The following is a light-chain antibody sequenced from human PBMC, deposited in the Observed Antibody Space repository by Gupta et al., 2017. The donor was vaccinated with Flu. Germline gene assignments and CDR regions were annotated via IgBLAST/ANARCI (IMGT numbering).Light chain of an antibody. Sequence: PSSLSASVGDRVTITCRASQTISGSLNWYQQRPGKAPKLLIFGASRLQTEVPSRFSGSESGTDFTLTISKLQPEDFGTYYCQQTYSTLYTFGQGTKLEIK. CDR3: QQTYSTLYT. V-gene: IGKV1-39*01. J-gene: IGKJ2*01. CDR1: QTISGS. CDR2: GAS.